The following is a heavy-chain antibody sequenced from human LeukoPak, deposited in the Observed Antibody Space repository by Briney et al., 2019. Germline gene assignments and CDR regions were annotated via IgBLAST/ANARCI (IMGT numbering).Heavy chain of an antibody. V-gene: IGHV4-34*01. D-gene: IGHD3-16*02. CDR3: ARVLYYDYVWGSYRSPRNWFDP. CDR2: INHSGST. Sequence: SETPSLTCAVYGGSFSGYYWSWIRQPPGKGLEWIGEINHSGSTNYNPSLKSRVTISVDTSKNQFSLKLSSVTAADTAVYHCARVLYYDYVWGSYRSPRNWFDPWGQGTLVTVSS. CDR1: GGSFSGYY. J-gene: IGHJ5*02.